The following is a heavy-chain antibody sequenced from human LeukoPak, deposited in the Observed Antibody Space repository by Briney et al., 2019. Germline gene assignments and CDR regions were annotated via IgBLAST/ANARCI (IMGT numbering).Heavy chain of an antibody. CDR1: GFTVSSNY. D-gene: IGHD3-16*02. CDR2: IYSGGGT. CDR3: TIAGSYRFDY. Sequence: GGSLRLSCAASGFTVSSNYMSWVRQAPGKGLEWVSVIYSGGGTNYADSVKGRFTISRDNAKNTLYLQMNSLTVEDTAVYYCTIAGSYRFDYWGQGTLVTVSP. V-gene: IGHV3-66*01. J-gene: IGHJ4*02.